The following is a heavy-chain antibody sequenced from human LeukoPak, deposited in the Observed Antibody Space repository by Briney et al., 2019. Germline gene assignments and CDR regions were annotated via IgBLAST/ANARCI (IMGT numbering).Heavy chain of an antibody. D-gene: IGHD3-10*01. CDR1: GFTFSNYA. CDR2: ISHDRSNN. Sequence: GGSLRLSCAASGFTFSNYAMHWARQAPGKGLEWVAFISHDRSNNCHADSVKGRFTISRDDSKNTLYLQMNSLTDEDTAVYYCARDLSGSYMSDYWGQGTLVTVSS. V-gene: IGHV3-30-3*01. J-gene: IGHJ4*02. CDR3: ARDLSGSYMSDY.